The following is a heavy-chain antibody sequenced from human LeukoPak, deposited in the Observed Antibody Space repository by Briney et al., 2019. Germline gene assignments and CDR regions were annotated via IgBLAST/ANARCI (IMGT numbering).Heavy chain of an antibody. J-gene: IGHJ3*02. CDR2: IWYDGSNK. Sequence: PGGSLRLSCAASGFTFSSYGMHWVRQAPGKGLEWVAVIWYDGSNKYYADSVKGRFTISRDNPKNTLYLQMNSLRAEDTAVYYCAKDQMITFGGVIDHLIDIWGQGTMVTVSS. CDR3: AKDQMITFGGVIDHLIDI. V-gene: IGHV3-33*06. D-gene: IGHD3-16*02. CDR1: GFTFSSYG.